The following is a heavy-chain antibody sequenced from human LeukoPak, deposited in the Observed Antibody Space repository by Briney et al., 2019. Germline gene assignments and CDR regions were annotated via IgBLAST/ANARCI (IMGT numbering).Heavy chain of an antibody. Sequence: PGGSLRLSCAASGFTFSSYAMSWVRQAPGKGVERVSAISGSGGSTYYADSVKGRFTVSRDNSKNTLYLQMNSLRAEDPAVYYCAKGFRYGDRLFDYSGQGTLVTVSS. D-gene: IGHD3-10*01. J-gene: IGHJ4*02. CDR1: GFTFSSYA. V-gene: IGHV3-23*01. CDR3: AKGFRYGDRLFDY. CDR2: ISGSGGST.